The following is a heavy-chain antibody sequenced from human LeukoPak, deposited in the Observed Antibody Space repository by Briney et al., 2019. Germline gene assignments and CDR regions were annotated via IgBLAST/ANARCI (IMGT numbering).Heavy chain of an antibody. CDR2: ISSSSYI. D-gene: IGHD3-10*01. V-gene: IGHV3-21*01. CDR3: ARDLXXRGRFGXXX. CDR1: GFTFSSYS. J-gene: IGHJ5*02. Sequence: GGSLRLSCAASGFTFSSYSMNWVRQAPGKGLEWVSSISSSSYIYYADSVKGRFTISRDNAKNSLYLQMNSLRAEDTAVYYRARDLXXRGRFGXXXWGQGXLXTVX.